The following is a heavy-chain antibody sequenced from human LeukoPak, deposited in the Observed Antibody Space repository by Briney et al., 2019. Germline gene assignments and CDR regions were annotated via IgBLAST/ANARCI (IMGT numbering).Heavy chain of an antibody. V-gene: IGHV4-39*07. CDR2: IYYSGST. Sequence: SETLSLTRTLSLGSISTSIYYWGCIPQPPGKGLECIGTIYYSGSTYYNPPLKSRVTISLDTSKNQFSPKLISVTPAHTPVYYCARVYYDSSGYDGDWLDHRGQGKLVTVSS. CDR3: ARVYYDSSGYDGDWLDH. J-gene: IGHJ5*02. D-gene: IGHD3-22*01. CDR1: LGSISTSIYY.